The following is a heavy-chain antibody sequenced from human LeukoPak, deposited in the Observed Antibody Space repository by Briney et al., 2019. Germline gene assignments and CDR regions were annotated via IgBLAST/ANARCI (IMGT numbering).Heavy chain of an antibody. D-gene: IGHD2-21*01. V-gene: IGHV1-18*01. Sequence: ASVKVSCKASGYTFTSYGISWVRQAPGQGLEWMGWISAYNGNTNYAQKIQGRVTMTTDTSTSTAYMELRSLRSDDTAVYYCARVCRGGGECYPLKHFDYWGQETRVTVSS. CDR1: GYTFTSYG. J-gene: IGHJ4*02. CDR2: ISAYNGNT. CDR3: ARVCRGGGECYPLKHFDY.